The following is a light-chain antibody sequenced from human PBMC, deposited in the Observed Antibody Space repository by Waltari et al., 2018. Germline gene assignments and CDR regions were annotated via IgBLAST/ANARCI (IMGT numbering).Light chain of an antibody. V-gene: IGKV3-20*01. J-gene: IGKJ1*01. CDR2: EAS. Sequence: EIMLTQSPGTLSLSPGERATLSCRASQSIGRYLVWYQQKPGQAPRLLMYEASRRATGIPDRFSGSGSGTDFSLTISRLAPEDFAVYYCQNHERLPATFGQGTKVEIK. CDR3: QNHERLPAT. CDR1: QSIGRY.